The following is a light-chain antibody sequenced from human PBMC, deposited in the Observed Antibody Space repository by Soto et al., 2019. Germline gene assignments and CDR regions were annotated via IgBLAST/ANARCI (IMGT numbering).Light chain of an antibody. CDR1: QSIGGY. V-gene: IGKV1-39*01. CDR3: QQSYSSPIT. CDR2: AAS. Sequence: DIPMTQSPSYLSASVGYRFTITGRASQSIGGYLTWYQQLTGKAPKLLIFAASGLQSGVPSRFSGSGSGTDFTLTISSLQPEEFATYDCQQSYSSPITVGQLTRLEIK. J-gene: IGKJ5*01.